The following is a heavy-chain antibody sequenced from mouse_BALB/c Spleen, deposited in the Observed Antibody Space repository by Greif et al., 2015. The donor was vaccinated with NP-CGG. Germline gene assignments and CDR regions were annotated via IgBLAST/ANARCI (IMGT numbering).Heavy chain of an antibody. Sequence: VQLQQSGPGLVKPSQSLSLTCSVTGYSITSGYYWNWIRQFPGNKLEWMGYISYDGSNNYNPSLKNRISITRDTSKNQLFLKLNSVTTEDTATYDCAREIPLYYYGSSYYFDYWGQGTTLTVSS. D-gene: IGHD1-1*01. CDR1: GYSITSGYY. J-gene: IGHJ2*01. CDR2: ISYDGSN. V-gene: IGHV3-6*02. CDR3: AREIPLYYYGSSYYFDY.